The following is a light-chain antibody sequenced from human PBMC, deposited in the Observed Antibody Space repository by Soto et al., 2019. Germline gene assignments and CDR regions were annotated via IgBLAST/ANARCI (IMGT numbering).Light chain of an antibody. J-gene: IGLJ1*01. CDR2: KDS. CDR3: QSADSSGTLYV. CDR1: ALPKQY. Sequence: SYELTQPPSVSVSPGQTARITCSGDALPKQYAYWYQQKPGQAPVLVIYKDSERPSGIPERFSGSSSGTTVTLTISGVQAEDEADYYCQSADSSGTLYVFGTGTKLTV. V-gene: IGLV3-25*03.